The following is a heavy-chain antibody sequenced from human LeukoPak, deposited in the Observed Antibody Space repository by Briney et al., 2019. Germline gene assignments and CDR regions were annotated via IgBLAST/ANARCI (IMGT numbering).Heavy chain of an antibody. D-gene: IGHD2-21*02. Sequence: PGGSLRLSCTASGFTFGDYAMSWVRQAPGKGLXWXGFIRSKAYGGTTEYAASVKGRFTISRDDSKSIAYLQMNSLKTEDTAVYYCTRDQYCGGDCYAFDYWGQGTLVTVSS. CDR1: GFTFGDYA. CDR2: IRSKAYGGTT. J-gene: IGHJ4*02. V-gene: IGHV3-49*04. CDR3: TRDQYCGGDCYAFDY.